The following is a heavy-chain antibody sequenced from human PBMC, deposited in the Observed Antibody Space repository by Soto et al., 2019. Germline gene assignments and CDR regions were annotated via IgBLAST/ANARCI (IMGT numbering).Heavy chain of an antibody. CDR3: ARNGDVNTGFGKDY. D-gene: IGHD3-16*01. Sequence: VGSLRLSCAASGFIFSNYGMHWVRQAPGKGLEWVAFIWFGGGNKYYAESVKGRFTISRDNSKNTLYLQMNSLRAEDTAVYYCARNGDVNTGFGKDYWGQGTLVTVSS. V-gene: IGHV3-33*01. J-gene: IGHJ4*02. CDR2: IWFGGGNK. CDR1: GFIFSNYG.